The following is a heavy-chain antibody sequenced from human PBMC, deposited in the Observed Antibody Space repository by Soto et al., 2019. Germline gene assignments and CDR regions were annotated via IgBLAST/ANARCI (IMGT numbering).Heavy chain of an antibody. CDR1: GFTFSSYA. D-gene: IGHD3-22*01. Sequence: GGSLRLSCAASGFTFSSYAMSWVRQAPGKGLEWVSAISGSGGSTYYADSVKGRFTISRDNSKNTLYLQMNSLRAEDTAVYYCAGDSSGYDAFDIWGQGTMVTVSS. J-gene: IGHJ3*02. V-gene: IGHV3-23*01. CDR3: AGDSSGYDAFDI. CDR2: ISGSGGST.